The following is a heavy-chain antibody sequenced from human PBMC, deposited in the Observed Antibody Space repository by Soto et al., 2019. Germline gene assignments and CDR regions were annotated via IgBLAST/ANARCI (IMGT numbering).Heavy chain of an antibody. CDR2: MYHSGST. D-gene: IGHD1-1*01. J-gene: IGHJ4*02. CDR3: ASGRDPYKTGF. V-gene: IGHV4-59*01. Sequence: SETLSLTCTVSCGSISSYYWSWIRQPPGKGLEWIGYMYHSGSTNYNPSLKSRVTISVDTSKNQFSLKLSSVTAADTAVYYCASGRDPYKTGFWGQGTLVTVSS. CDR1: CGSISSYY.